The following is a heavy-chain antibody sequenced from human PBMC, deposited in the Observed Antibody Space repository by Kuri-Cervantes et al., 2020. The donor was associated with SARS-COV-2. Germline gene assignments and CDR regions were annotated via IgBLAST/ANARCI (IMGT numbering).Heavy chain of an antibody. D-gene: IGHD6-13*01. J-gene: IGHJ6*02. Sequence: LSLTCAASGFTFSNAWMSWARQAPGKGLEWVAVISYDGSNKYYADSVKGRFTISRDNSKNTLYLQMNSLRAEDTAVYYCAGDSSSWFYYYYGMDVWGQGTTVTVSS. CDR3: AGDSSSWFYYYYGMDV. V-gene: IGHV3-30*01. CDR1: GFTFSNAW. CDR2: ISYDGSNK.